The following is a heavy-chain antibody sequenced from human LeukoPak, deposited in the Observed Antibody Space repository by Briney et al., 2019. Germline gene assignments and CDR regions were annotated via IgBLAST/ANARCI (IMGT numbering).Heavy chain of an antibody. Sequence: SQILSLTCAISGDSVSSKSAAWNWLRQSPSRGLEWLGRTYYRSKWSSGYAESVKSRLTVSPDTSKNQFSLQLRSVTPEDTAVYYCARSQTGGTFDYWGQGALVTVPS. V-gene: IGHV6-1*01. CDR1: GDSVSSKSAA. D-gene: IGHD1-26*01. CDR3: ARSQTGGTFDY. CDR2: TYYRSKWSS. J-gene: IGHJ4*02.